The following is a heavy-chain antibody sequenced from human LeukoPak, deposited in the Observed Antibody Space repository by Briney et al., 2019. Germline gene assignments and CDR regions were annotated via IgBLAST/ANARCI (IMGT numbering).Heavy chain of an antibody. CDR1: GYTFTSYD. CDR3: ASGKRDQDFDY. V-gene: IGHV1-69*13. D-gene: IGHD4-23*01. Sequence: SVKVSCKASGYTFTSYDISWVRQAPGQGLEWMGGIIPIFGTANYAQKFQGRVTITADESTSTAYMELSSLRSEDTAVYYCASGKRDQDFDYWGQGTLVTVSS. J-gene: IGHJ4*02. CDR2: IIPIFGTA.